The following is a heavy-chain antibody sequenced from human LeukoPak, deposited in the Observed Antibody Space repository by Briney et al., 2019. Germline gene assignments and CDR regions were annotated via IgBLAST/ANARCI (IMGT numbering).Heavy chain of an antibody. D-gene: IGHD3-10*01. J-gene: IGHJ6*03. CDR1: GGSISSGGYY. V-gene: IGHV4-31*03. CDR3: ARDQFDYMDV. CDR2: IYHSGST. Sequence: SQTLSLTCTVSGGSISSGGYYWSWIGQHPGKGLEWIGYIYHSGSTYYNPSLKSRVTISVDTSKNQFSLKLSSVTAADTAVYYCARDQFDYMDVWGKGTTVTVSS.